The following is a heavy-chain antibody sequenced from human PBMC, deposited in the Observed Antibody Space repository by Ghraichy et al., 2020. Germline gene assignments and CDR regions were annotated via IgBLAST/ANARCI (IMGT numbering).Heavy chain of an antibody. J-gene: IGHJ5*02. CDR2: IYYSGST. Sequence: PETLSLTCTVSGGSISSSSYYWGWIRQPPGKGLEWIGSIYYSGSTYYNPSLKSRVTISVDTSKNQFSLKLSSVTAADTAVYYCARENREELGNNWFDPWGQGTLVTVSS. D-gene: IGHD7-27*01. V-gene: IGHV4-39*07. CDR3: ARENREELGNNWFDP. CDR1: GGSISSSSYY.